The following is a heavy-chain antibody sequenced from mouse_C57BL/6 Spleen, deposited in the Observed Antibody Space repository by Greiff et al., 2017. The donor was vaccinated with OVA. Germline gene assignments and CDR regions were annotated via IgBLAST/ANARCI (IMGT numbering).Heavy chain of an antibody. D-gene: IGHD4-1*01. CDR3: ARSWEGDYYAMDY. V-gene: IGHV1-80*01. CDR2: IYPGDGDT. CDR1: GYAFSSYW. J-gene: IGHJ4*01. Sequence: QVQLQQSGAELVKPGASVKISCKASGYAFSSYWMNWVKQRPGKGLEWIGQIYPGDGDTNYNGKFKGKATLTADKSSSTAYMQLSSLTSEDSAVYFCARSWEGDYYAMDYWGQGTSVTVSS.